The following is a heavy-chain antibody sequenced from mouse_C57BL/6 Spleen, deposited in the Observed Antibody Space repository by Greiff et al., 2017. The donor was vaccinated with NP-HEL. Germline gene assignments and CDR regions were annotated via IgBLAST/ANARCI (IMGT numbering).Heavy chain of an antibody. CDR2: INPGSGGT. CDR3: AKGALGVFDY. CDR1: GYAFTNYL. V-gene: IGHV1-54*01. J-gene: IGHJ2*01. Sequence: QQSGAELVRPGTSVKVSCKASGYAFTNYLIEWVKQRPGQGLEWIGVINPGSGGTNYNEKFKGKATLTADKSSSTAYMQLSSLTSEDSAVYFCAKGALGVFDYWGQGTTLTVSS. D-gene: IGHD3-1*01.